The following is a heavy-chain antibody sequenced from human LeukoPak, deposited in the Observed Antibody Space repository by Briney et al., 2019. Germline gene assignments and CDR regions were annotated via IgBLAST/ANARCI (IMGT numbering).Heavy chain of an antibody. Sequence: SETLSLTCTVSGGSISSSSYYWGWIRQPPGKGLEWIGSIYYSGSTYYNPSLKSRVTISVDTSKNQFSLKLSSVTAADTAVYYCAVPAAHYYYYYMDVWGKGTTVTVSS. CDR2: IYYSGST. CDR3: AVPAAHYYYYYMDV. J-gene: IGHJ6*03. CDR1: GGSISSSSYY. V-gene: IGHV4-39*01. D-gene: IGHD2-2*01.